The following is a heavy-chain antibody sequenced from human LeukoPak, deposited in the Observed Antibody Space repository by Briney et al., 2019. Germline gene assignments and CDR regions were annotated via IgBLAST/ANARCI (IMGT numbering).Heavy chain of an antibody. J-gene: IGHJ4*02. CDR3: ARSAAAEDF. CDR1: GLTVSSNY. D-gene: IGHD6-13*01. Sequence: GGSLRLSCAASGLTVSSNYISWVRQAPGKGLEYISVLYIDGVTYYANSVKGRFTISRDSSKNTLYLQLNSLRVEDTAVYYCARSAAAEDFWGQGTLVTVSS. CDR2: LYIDGVT. V-gene: IGHV3-53*01.